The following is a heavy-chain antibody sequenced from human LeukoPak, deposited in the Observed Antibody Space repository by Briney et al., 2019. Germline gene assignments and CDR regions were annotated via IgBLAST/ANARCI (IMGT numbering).Heavy chain of an antibody. Sequence: GGSLRLSCAASGFTFNSCAMSWVRQAPGKGLEWVSGITGNGGTKYYAGSVKGRFTISRDNSKNTLYLQMNSLRAEDTAVYYCARDLLGPLGYCSGGSCFSNWFDPWGQGTLVTVSS. J-gene: IGHJ5*02. CDR3: ARDLLGPLGYCSGGSCFSNWFDP. D-gene: IGHD2-15*01. CDR1: GFTFNSCA. CDR2: ITGNGGTK. V-gene: IGHV3-23*01.